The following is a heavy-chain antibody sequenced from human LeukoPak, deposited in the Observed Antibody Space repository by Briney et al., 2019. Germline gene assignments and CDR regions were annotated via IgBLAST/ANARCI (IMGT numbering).Heavy chain of an antibody. J-gene: IGHJ4*02. V-gene: IGHV3-48*04. D-gene: IGHD2-15*01. Sequence: PGGSLRLSCAASGFTFSTYSMNWVRQAPGKGLEWVSYISSSSSTIYYADSVKGRFTISRDNAKNSLYLQMNSLRAEDTAVYYCAREEGYCSGGSCYSSGAFDYWGQGTLVTVSS. CDR3: AREEGYCSGGSCYSSGAFDY. CDR1: GFTFSTYS. CDR2: ISSSSSTI.